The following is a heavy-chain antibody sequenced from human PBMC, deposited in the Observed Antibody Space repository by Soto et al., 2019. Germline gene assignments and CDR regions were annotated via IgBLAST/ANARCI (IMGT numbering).Heavy chain of an antibody. J-gene: IGHJ4*02. V-gene: IGHV3-30-3*01. CDR3: ARGFFDWLLSYFDY. Sequence: GGSLRLSCAASGFTFSSYAMHWVRQAPGKGLEWVAVISYDGSNKYYADSVKGRFTISRDNSKNTLYLQMNSLRAEDTAVYYCARGFFDWLLSYFDYWGQGTLVTVSS. CDR1: GFTFSSYA. CDR2: ISYDGSNK. D-gene: IGHD3-9*01.